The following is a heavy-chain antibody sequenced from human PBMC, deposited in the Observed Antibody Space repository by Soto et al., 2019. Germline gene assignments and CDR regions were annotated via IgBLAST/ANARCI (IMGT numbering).Heavy chain of an antibody. CDR2: ISSNGGIT. Sequence: QPGGSLRLSCSASGFIFSSYAMHWVRQTPGTGLEYVSAISSNGGITYYADSVKGRFTISRDNSKNTLYLQMSSLRAEDAALYYCVKDALTGDSYNPHFGYWGQGT. D-gene: IGHD6-13*01. J-gene: IGHJ4*02. CDR1: GFIFSSYA. V-gene: IGHV3-64D*06. CDR3: VKDALTGDSYNPHFGY.